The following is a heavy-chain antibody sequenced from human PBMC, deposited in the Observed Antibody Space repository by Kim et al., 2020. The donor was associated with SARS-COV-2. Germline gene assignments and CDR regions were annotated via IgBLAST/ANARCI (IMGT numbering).Heavy chain of an antibody. CDR3: ARGGVEGSYSGVNYGLDV. D-gene: IGHD3-10*01. Sequence: GGSLRLSCATSGFTFSSYWVHWVRQAPGKGLVWVSRINMDGSNIDYADSVKGRFTISRDNAKNTLCLQMNSLRAEDTAVYYCARGGVEGSYSGVNYGLDVWGRGPTVPVSS. V-gene: IGHV3-74*01. CDR1: GFTFSSYW. J-gene: IGHJ6*01. CDR2: INMDGSNI.